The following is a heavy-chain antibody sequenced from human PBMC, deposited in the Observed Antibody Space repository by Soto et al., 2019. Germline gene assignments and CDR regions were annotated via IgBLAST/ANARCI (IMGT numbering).Heavy chain of an antibody. CDR3: ASVAADYYYYLDV. V-gene: IGHV3-23*01. Sequence: PGESLTLSCAGSGFPFSNYPMSWVRQAPGKGLEWVSRISGSGDITPYADSVKGRFTISRDNSKNTLYLQMNSLRAEDTAVYYCASVAADYYYYLDVWGKGTTVTVSS. CDR1: GFPFSNYP. D-gene: IGHD2-15*01. CDR2: ISGSGDIT. J-gene: IGHJ6*03.